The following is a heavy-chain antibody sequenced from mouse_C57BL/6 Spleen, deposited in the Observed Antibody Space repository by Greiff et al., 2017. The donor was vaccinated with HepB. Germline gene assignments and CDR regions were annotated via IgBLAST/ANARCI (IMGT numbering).Heavy chain of an antibody. J-gene: IGHJ2*01. CDR3: ARSYYGSSHYFDY. V-gene: IGHV1-19*01. Sequence: EVKLVESGPVLVKPGASVKMSCKASGYTFTDYYMNWVKQSHGKSLEWIGVINPYNGGTSYNQKFKGKATLTVDKSSSTAYMELNSLTSEDSAVYYCARSYYGSSHYFDYWGQGTTLTVSS. D-gene: IGHD1-1*01. CDR2: INPYNGGT. CDR1: GYTFTDYY.